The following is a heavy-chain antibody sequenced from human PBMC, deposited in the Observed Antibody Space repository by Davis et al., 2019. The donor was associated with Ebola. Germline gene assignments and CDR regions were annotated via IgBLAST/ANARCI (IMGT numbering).Heavy chain of an antibody. Sequence: ASVKVSCKASGYTFTNYYMHWVRQAPGQGLEWMGMINSNDGRTIYAQKFQGRVTVTIDTSINTAYMDLDRLRSDDTAVYYCARGHTYGRWDDWFDPWGQGTLVTVSS. CDR1: GYTFTNYY. V-gene: IGHV1-46*01. J-gene: IGHJ5*02. D-gene: IGHD1-26*01. CDR3: ARGHTYGRWDDWFDP. CDR2: INSNDGRT.